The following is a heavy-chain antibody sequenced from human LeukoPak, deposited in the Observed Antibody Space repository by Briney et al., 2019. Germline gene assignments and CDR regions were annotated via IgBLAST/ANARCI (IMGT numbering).Heavy chain of an antibody. CDR3: ARGLVEKRYCSSTSCRIKRFWFDP. CDR1: GYTFTSYG. J-gene: IGHJ5*02. D-gene: IGHD2-2*01. Sequence: GASVKVSCKASGYTFTSYGISWVRQAPGQGLEWMGIINPSGGSTSYAQKFQGRVTMTRDTSTSTAYMELSSLRSEDTAVYYCARGLVEKRYCSSTSCRIKRFWFDPWGQGTLVTVSS. V-gene: IGHV1-46*01. CDR2: INPSGGST.